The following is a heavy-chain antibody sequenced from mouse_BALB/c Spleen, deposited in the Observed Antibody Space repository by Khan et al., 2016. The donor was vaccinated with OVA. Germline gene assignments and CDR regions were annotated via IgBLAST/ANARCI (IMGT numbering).Heavy chain of an antibody. CDR1: GFTFSGYT. Sequence: EVELVESGGDLVQTGGSLKLSCAVSGFTFSGYTMSWVRQTPEKRLEWVAFISNGGNSAYYPDTVKGRFTISRDNAKNPLYLQMSSLKSEDTAMYYCARPSTTEYDYVMAYWGQGTSVTVSS. CDR3: ARPSTTEYDYVMAY. V-gene: IGHV5-12-2*01. CDR2: ISNGGNSA. D-gene: IGHD2-1*01. J-gene: IGHJ4*01.